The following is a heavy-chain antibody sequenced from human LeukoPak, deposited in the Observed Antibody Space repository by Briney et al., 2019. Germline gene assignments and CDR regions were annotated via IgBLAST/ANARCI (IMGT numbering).Heavy chain of an antibody. CDR3: ARLTTWGVDY. J-gene: IGHJ4*02. Sequence: EWMGIIYPGDSDTRYSPSFQGQVTISADKSISTAYLQWSSLKASDTAMYYCARLTTWGVDYWGQGTLVTVSS. CDR2: IYPGDSDT. D-gene: IGHD4-17*01. V-gene: IGHV5-51*01.